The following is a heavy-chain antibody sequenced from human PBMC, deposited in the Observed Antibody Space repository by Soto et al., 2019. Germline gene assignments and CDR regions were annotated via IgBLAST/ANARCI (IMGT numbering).Heavy chain of an antibody. D-gene: IGHD2-2*01. J-gene: IGHJ6*03. Sequence: ASVKVSCKASGYTFTSYAMHWVRQAPGQRLEWMGWINAGNGNTKYSQKFQGRVTITRDTSASTAYMELSSLRSEDTAVYYCARDLYCSSTSCSNHYYYYYMDVWGKATTVTVSS. V-gene: IGHV1-3*01. CDR2: INAGNGNT. CDR1: GYTFTSYA. CDR3: ARDLYCSSTSCSNHYYYYYMDV.